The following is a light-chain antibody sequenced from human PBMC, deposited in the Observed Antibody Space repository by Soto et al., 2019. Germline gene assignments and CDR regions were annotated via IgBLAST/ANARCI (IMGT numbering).Light chain of an antibody. CDR3: QHYASSPRT. CDR1: QSVSKNF. Sequence: EIVLTQSPGTLSLSPGERATLSCRASQSVSKNFEAWHQQQPGQAPRFLIHGSTRRTTGIPDRFSGSGSGTDSTLTISILEPEHVAEYYCQHYASSPRTFGQGTKVEIK. J-gene: IGKJ1*01. V-gene: IGKV3-20*01. CDR2: GST.